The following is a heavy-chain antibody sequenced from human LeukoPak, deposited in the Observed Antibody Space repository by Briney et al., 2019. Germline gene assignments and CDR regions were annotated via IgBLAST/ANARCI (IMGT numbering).Heavy chain of an antibody. CDR1: GFTFRNYA. CDR2: VCGSGDST. D-gene: IGHD3-10*01. V-gene: IGHV3-23*01. CDR3: TKAQVEYYGSGTHFDY. J-gene: IGHJ4*02. Sequence: PGGSLRLSCAASGFTFRNYAVSWVRQAPGEGLERVSAVCGSGDSTYYADSLEVRFTLSRDNSKNTVYLQLDSLRAEDTALYYCTKAQVEYYGSGTHFDYWGQGTLVTVSS.